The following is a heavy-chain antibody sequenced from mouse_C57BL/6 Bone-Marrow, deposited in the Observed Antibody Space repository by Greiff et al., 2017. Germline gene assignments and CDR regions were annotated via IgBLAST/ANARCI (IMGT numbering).Heavy chain of an antibody. J-gene: IGHJ3*01. V-gene: IGHV1-26*01. CDR1: GYTFTDYY. Sequence: EVQLQQSGPELVKPGASVKISCKASGYTFTDYYMNWVKQSHGKSLEWIGDINPNNGGTSYNQKFKGKATLTVAKSSSTAYMELRSLTSEDSAVYYCARYLVYWGQGTLVTVSA. CDR2: INPNNGGT. CDR3: ARYLVY.